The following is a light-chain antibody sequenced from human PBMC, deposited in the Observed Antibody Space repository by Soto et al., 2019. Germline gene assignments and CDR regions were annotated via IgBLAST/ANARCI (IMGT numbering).Light chain of an antibody. CDR1: SSNIGNIA. V-gene: IGLV1-36*01. CDR2: YDD. Sequence: QSVLTQPPSVSEAPRQRVTISCSVSSSNIGNIAVNWYQQLPGKAPKLLIYYDDLLPSGVSDRFSGSKSGTSASLAISGLQSEDEADYYCAAWDDSLNGYVFGTGTKVTVL. CDR3: AAWDDSLNGYV. J-gene: IGLJ1*01.